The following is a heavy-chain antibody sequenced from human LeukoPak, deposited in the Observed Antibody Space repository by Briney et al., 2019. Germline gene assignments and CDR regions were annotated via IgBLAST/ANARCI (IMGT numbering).Heavy chain of an antibody. Sequence: GGSLRLSCAASGFTFSSYAMHWVRQAPGKELEWVAVISYDGSNKYYADSVKGRFTISRDNSKNTLYLQMNSLRAEDTAVYYCARDSSPYYYGSGSHDYWGQGTLVTVSS. V-gene: IGHV3-30*04. CDR1: GFTFSSYA. D-gene: IGHD3-10*01. J-gene: IGHJ4*02. CDR3: ARDSSPYYYGSGSHDY. CDR2: ISYDGSNK.